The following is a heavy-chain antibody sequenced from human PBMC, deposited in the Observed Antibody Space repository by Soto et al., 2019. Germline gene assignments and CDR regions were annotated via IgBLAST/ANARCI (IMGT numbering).Heavy chain of an antibody. V-gene: IGHV1-18*01. J-gene: IGHJ4*02. Sequence: QVQLVQSEAEVQQPGASVKVSCKTSGYIFKNYGISWVRQAPGQGLEWLGWIYPKEDRANIAQNFQGRVTLTTDTPTSTAYIELRSLRFDDSAVYFCARDIDYDIDYWGQGTLVTVSS. CDR2: IYPKEDRA. D-gene: IGHD4-17*01. CDR1: GYIFKNYG. CDR3: ARDIDYDIDY.